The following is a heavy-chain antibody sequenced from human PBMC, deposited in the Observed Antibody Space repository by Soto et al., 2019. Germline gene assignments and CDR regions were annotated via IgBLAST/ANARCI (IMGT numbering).Heavy chain of an antibody. D-gene: IGHD1-1*01. CDR2: ISGSGGST. V-gene: IGHV3-23*01. CDR3: AKAPPVSFEYNWNDDSYFDY. J-gene: IGHJ4*02. CDR1: GFTFSSYA. Sequence: GGSLRLSCAASGFTFSSYAMSWVRQAPGKGLEWVSAISGSGGSTYYADSVKGRFTISRDNSKNTLYLQMNSLRAEDTAVYYCAKAPPVSFEYNWNDDSYFDYWGQGTLVTVSS.